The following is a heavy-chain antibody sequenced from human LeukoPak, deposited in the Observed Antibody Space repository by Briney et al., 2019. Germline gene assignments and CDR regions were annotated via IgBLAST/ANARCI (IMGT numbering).Heavy chain of an antibody. J-gene: IGHJ3*02. Sequence: SETLSLTCSVSGGSISSYYWSWIRQPPGKGLEWIGYIYYSASTNYNPSLKSRLTISVDTSKNQFSLKLSSVTAADTAVYYCARGEYYYGSGSPGAFDIWGQGTMVTVSS. CDR3: ARGEYYYGSGSPGAFDI. V-gene: IGHV4-59*12. D-gene: IGHD3-10*01. CDR1: GGSISSYY. CDR2: IYYSAST.